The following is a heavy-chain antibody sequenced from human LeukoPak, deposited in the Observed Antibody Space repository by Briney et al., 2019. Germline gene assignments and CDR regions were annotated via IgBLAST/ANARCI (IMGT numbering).Heavy chain of an antibody. J-gene: IGHJ5*02. Sequence: PSETLSLTCAVYGGSFSGYYWSWIRQPPGKGLEWIGEINHSGSTYYNPSLKSRATISVDTSKNQFSLKLSSVTAADTAVYYCARRNYCSGGSCYPTAWFDPWGQGTLVTVSS. CDR3: ARRNYCSGGSCYPTAWFDP. D-gene: IGHD2-15*01. V-gene: IGHV4-34*01. CDR1: GGSFSGYY. CDR2: INHSGST.